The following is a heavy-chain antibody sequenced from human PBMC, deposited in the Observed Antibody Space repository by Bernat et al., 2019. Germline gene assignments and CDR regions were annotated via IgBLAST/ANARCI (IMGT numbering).Heavy chain of an antibody. CDR3: ARTYYDFWSGYYPNNWFDP. Sequence: QVQLQESGPGLVKPSETLSLTCTVSGDSISSAYYWGWIRQLPGKGLEWIGSIYYSGSTYYNPSLKSRVTISVDTSKNQFSLKLSSVTAADTAVYYCARTYYDFWSGYYPNNWFDPWGQGTLVTVSS. J-gene: IGHJ5*02. CDR1: GDSISSAYY. V-gene: IGHV4-38-2*02. D-gene: IGHD3-3*01. CDR2: IYYSGST.